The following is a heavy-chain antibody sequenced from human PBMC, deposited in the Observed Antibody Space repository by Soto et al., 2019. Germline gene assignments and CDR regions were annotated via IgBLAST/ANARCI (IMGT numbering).Heavy chain of an antibody. CDR2: MTGSGDTI. V-gene: IGHV3-23*01. Sequence: EVQLLESGGGLVQPGGSLRLSCVASGLTFSSSVMSWVRQAPGKRPEWASAMTGSGDTIYYADSVRGPFTISRDNSKNTLWLQMKSLRAEDTAVYYCAKHICIGGSCYSVFEYWGPGTLVVVSS. CDR1: GLTFSSSV. J-gene: IGHJ4*02. CDR3: AKHICIGGSCYSVFEY. D-gene: IGHD2-15*01.